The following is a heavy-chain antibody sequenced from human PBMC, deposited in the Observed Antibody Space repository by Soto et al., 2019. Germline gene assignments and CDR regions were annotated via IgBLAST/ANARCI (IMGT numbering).Heavy chain of an antibody. V-gene: IGHV3-21*04. CDR1: GFTFSSYS. Sequence: GGSLRLSCAASGFTFSSYSMNWVRQAPGKGLEWVSSISSSSSYIYYADSVKGRFTISRDNAKNSLYLQMNSLRSEDTAVYYCARALLYSYGYTPAFGYWGQGTLVTVSS. J-gene: IGHJ4*02. CDR2: ISSSSSYI. D-gene: IGHD5-18*01. CDR3: ARALLYSYGYTPAFGY.